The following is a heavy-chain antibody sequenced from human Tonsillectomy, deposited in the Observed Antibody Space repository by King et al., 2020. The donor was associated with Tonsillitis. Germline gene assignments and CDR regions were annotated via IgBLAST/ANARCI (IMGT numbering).Heavy chain of an antibody. J-gene: IGHJ6*03. CDR2: IYTSGSA. CDR1: GVSISNFY. V-gene: IGHV4-4*07. CDR3: ARLQYYDSSGYPSGYMDV. Sequence: VQLQESGPGLVKPSETLSLTCTVSGVSISNFYWSWIRQPAGKGLEWVGRIYTSGSANYNPSLKSRVTMSVDTSKNHFSLRLNSVTAADTAVYYCARLQYYDSSGYPSGYMDVWGKGTTVTVSS. D-gene: IGHD3-22*01.